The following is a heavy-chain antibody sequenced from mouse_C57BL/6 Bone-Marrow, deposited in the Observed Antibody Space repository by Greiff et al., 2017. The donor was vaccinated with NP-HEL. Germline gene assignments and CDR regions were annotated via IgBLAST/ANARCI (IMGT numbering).Heavy chain of an antibody. D-gene: IGHD2-1*01. CDR1: GFSLTSYG. CDR2: IWGDGST. CDR3: AKIGIYYGNYARYYYAMDY. V-gene: IGHV2-3*01. J-gene: IGHJ4*01. Sequence: VQLVESGPGLVAPSQSLSITCTVSGFSLTSYGVSWVRQPPGKGLEWLGVIWGDGSTNYHSALISRLSISKDNSKSQVFLKLNSLQTDDTATYYCAKIGIYYGNYARYYYAMDYWGQGTSVTVSS.